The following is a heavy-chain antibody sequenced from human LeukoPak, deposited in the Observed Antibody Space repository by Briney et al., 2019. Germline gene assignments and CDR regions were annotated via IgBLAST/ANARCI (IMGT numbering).Heavy chain of an antibody. J-gene: IGHJ4*02. CDR3: ARDYHSSGWTFFDY. CDR1: GGSISSGSSY. D-gene: IGHD6-19*01. CDR2: IFSSGST. V-gene: IGHV4-61*02. Sequence: SETLSLTCTVSGGSISSGSSYWSWIRQPAGKGLEWIGRIFSSGSTNYNPSLKSRVTISIDTSKNQFSLKLSSVIAADTAVYYCARDYHSSGWTFFDYWGQGILVTVSS.